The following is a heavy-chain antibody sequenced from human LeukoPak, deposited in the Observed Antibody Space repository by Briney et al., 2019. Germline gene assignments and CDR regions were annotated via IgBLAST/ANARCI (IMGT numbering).Heavy chain of an antibody. V-gene: IGHV4-59*08. J-gene: IGHJ5*02. CDR3: ARGPRFGELLWHWFDP. CDR1: GGSISSYY. CDR2: IYYSGST. Sequence: SETLSLTCTVSGGSISSYYWSWLRQPPGKGLEWIGYIYYSGSTNYNPSLKSRVTISEDTSQNQFSLKLRSVTAADTAVYYCARGPRFGELLWHWFDPWGQGTLVTVSS. D-gene: IGHD3-10*01.